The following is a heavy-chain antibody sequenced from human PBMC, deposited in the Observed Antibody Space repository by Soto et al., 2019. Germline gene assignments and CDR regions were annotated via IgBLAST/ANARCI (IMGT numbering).Heavy chain of an antibody. CDR1: GFTVSSNY. V-gene: IGHV3-66*01. D-gene: IGHD3-3*01. J-gene: IGHJ5*02. CDR3: AREEYYGFWREHRWFDP. Sequence: GGSLRLSCAASGFTVSSNYMSWVRQAPGKGLEWVSVIYSGGSTYYADSVKCRFTISRDNSKNTLYLQMNSLRAEDTAVYYCAREEYYGFWREHRWFDPWGQGTLVTVSS. CDR2: IYSGGST.